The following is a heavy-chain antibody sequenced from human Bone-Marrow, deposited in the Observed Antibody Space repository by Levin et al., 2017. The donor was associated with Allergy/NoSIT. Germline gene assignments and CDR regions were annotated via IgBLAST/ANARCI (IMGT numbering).Heavy chain of an antibody. J-gene: IGHJ4*02. CDR1: GYSFTSYW. D-gene: IGHD3-10*01. CDR2: IYPGDSDT. V-gene: IGHV5-51*01. Sequence: GGSLRLSCKGSGYSFTSYWIGWVRQMPGKGLEWMGIIYPGDSDTRYSPSFQGQVTISADKSISTAYLQWSSLKASDTAMYYCARRMVRERSGFDYWGQGTLVTVSS. CDR3: ARRMVRERSGFDY.